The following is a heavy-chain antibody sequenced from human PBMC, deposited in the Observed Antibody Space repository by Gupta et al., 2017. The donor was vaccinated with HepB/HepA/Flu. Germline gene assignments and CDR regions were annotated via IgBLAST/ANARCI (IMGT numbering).Heavy chain of an antibody. CDR1: GFTFSSYA. D-gene: IGHD3-22*01. J-gene: IGHJ4*02. CDR3: AKDVDSSGYYGTFDY. V-gene: IGHV3-23*01. CDR2: ISGSGGST. Sequence: RLSCAASGFTFSSYAMSWVRQAPGKGLEWVSAISGSGGSTYYADSVKGRFTISRDNSKNTLYLQMNSLRAEDTAVYYCAKDVDSSGYYGTFDYWGQGTLVTVSS.